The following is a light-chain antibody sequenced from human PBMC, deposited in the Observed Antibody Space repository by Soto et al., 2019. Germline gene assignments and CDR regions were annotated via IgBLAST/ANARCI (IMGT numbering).Light chain of an antibody. CDR3: CAYAGSSTFV. J-gene: IGLJ1*01. Sequence: QSALTQPASVSGSPGQSITISCTGTSSDVWSYNLVSWYQQHPGKAPKVMIYEGSKRPSGVSNRFSGSKSGNTASLTISGLQADDEADYYCCAYAGSSTFVFGSGTKVTVL. CDR1: SSDVWSYNL. V-gene: IGLV2-23*01. CDR2: EGS.